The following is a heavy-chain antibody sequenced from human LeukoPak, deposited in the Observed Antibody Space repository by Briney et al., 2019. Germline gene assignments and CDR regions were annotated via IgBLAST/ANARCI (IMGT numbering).Heavy chain of an antibody. D-gene: IGHD3-3*01. J-gene: IGHJ5*02. CDR1: GGSFSGYY. Sequence: PSQTLSLTCAVYGGSFSGYYWSWIRQPPGKGLEWIGEINHSGSTNYNPSLKSRVTISVDTSKNQFSLKLSSVTAADTAVYYCARVAGPYYDFWSGYWARWFDPWGQGTLVTVSS. CDR3: ARVAGPYYDFWSGYWARWFDP. CDR2: INHSGST. V-gene: IGHV4-34*01.